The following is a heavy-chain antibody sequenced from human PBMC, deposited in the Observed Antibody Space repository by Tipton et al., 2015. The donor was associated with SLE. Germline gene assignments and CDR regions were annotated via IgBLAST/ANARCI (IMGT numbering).Heavy chain of an antibody. V-gene: IGHV4-59*01. CDR3: ARDYSGSYLDI. CDR2: IYYTGST. Sequence: TLSLTCTVSGGSISSYYWSWIRQPPGKGLEWIGYIYYTGSTNYNPSLKSRVTISVDTSKNHLSLKLSSVTAADTAVYYCARDYSGSYLDIWGQGTMVTVSS. J-gene: IGHJ3*02. CDR1: GGSISSYY. D-gene: IGHD1-26*01.